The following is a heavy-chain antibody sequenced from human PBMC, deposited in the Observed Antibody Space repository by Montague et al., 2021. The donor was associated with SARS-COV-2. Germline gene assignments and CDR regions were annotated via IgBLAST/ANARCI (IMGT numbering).Heavy chain of an antibody. CDR3: GSQGGYYRDY. D-gene: IGHD3-22*01. CDR1: GASIRSNYW. CDR2: IHHGGGT. Sequence: SETRSLTCAVSGASIRSNYWWSWVRQPPGKGLEWIAEIHHGGGTHSNPSLGGRVTISVGTSKNQFSLNVNSVTAADTAVYYCGSQGGYYRDYWGQGILVTVSS. V-gene: IGHV4-4*02. J-gene: IGHJ4*02.